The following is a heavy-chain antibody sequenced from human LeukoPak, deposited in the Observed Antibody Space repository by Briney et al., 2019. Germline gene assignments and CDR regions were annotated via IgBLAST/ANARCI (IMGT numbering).Heavy chain of an antibody. Sequence: ASVKVSCKASGYTFTSYYMHWVRQAPGQGLEWMGIINPSGGSTSYAQKFQGRVTMTRDTSTSTVYMELSSLRSDDTAVYYCARVYGDYVAFDIWGQGTMVTVSS. CDR2: INPSGGST. CDR1: GYTFTSYY. CDR3: ARVYGDYVAFDI. J-gene: IGHJ3*02. D-gene: IGHD4-17*01. V-gene: IGHV1-46*01.